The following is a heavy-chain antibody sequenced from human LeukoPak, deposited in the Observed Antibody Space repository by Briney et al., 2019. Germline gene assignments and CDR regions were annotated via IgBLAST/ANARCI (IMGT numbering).Heavy chain of an antibody. Sequence: SETLSLTCAVYGGSFSGYYWSWIRLPPGKGLEWIGEINHSGSTNYNPSLKSRVTISVDTSKNQFSLKLSSVAAADTAVYYCARAVPAAHNDYWGQGTLVTVSS. D-gene: IGHD2-2*01. J-gene: IGHJ4*02. CDR1: GGSFSGYY. CDR2: INHSGST. CDR3: ARAVPAAHNDY. V-gene: IGHV4-34*01.